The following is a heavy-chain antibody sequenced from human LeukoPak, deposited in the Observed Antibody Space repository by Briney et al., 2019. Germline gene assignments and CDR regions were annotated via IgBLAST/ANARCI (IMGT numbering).Heavy chain of an antibody. CDR1: GGSFSSYY. J-gene: IGHJ4*02. CDR2: INHSGST. V-gene: IGHV4-34*01. D-gene: IGHD3-3*01. CDR3: AREGSYYDFWSGYRTPNY. Sequence: PSETLSLTCAVYGGSFSSYYWSWIRQPPGKGLEWIGEINHSGSTNYNPSLKSRVTISVDTSKNQFSLKLSSVTAADTAVYYCAREGSYYDFWSGYRTPNYWGQGTLVTVSS.